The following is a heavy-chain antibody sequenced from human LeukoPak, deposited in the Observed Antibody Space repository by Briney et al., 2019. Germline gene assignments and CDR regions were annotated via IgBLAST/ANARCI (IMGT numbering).Heavy chain of an antibody. CDR2: INAGNGNT. D-gene: IGHD6-13*01. V-gene: IGHV1-3*03. CDR1: GYTFTSYA. CDR3: ARVRADSSSWYPGGFDP. Sequence: APVKVSCKASGYTFTSYAMHWVRQAPGQRLEWMGWINAGNGNTKYSQEFQGRVTITRDTSASTAYMELSSLRSEDMAVYYCARVRADSSSWYPGGFDPWGQGTLVTVSS. J-gene: IGHJ5*02.